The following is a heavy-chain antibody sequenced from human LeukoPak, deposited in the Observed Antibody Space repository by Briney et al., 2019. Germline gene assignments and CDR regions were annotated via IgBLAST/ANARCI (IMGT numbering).Heavy chain of an antibody. J-gene: IGHJ6*03. CDR1: GGTFSSYA. Sequence: GASVRVSCKASGGTFSSYAISWVRQAPGQGLEWMGGIIPIFGTANYAQKFQGRVTIAADESTSTAYMELSSLRSEDTAVYYCARDDYYYMDVWGKGNTVTISS. V-gene: IGHV1-69*13. CDR2: IIPIFGTA. CDR3: ARDDYYYMDV.